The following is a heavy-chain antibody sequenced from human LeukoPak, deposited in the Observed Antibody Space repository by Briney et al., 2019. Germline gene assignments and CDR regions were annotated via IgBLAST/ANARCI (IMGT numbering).Heavy chain of an antibody. Sequence: GGSLRLSCAASGFTLSSYSMNWIRQAPGKGLEWVSSISSSTSYIYYADSVKGRFTISKDNAKNSLYLQMNSLRAEDTAVYYCARAGGSTVSHSDYWGQGTLVTVSS. V-gene: IGHV3-21*01. CDR2: ISSSTSYI. CDR3: ARAGGSTVSHSDY. J-gene: IGHJ4*02. CDR1: GFTLSSYS. D-gene: IGHD4-17*01.